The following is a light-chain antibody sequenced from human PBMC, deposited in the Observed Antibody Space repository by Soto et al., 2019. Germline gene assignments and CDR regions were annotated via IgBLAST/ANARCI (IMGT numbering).Light chain of an antibody. CDR1: QSVSSY. V-gene: IGKV3-11*01. J-gene: IGKJ4*01. Sequence: EIVLTQSPATLSFSPGARATLSCRASQSVSSYLAWYQQKPGQAPRLLIYDASNRATGIPARFSGSGSGTDFTLTISSLEPEDFADYCCQQRSNWLTFGGGTKVEIK. CDR3: QQRSNWLT. CDR2: DAS.